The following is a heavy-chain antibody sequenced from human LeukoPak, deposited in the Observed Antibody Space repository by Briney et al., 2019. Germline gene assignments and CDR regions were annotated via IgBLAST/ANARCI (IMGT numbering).Heavy chain of an antibody. CDR3: AREQRGYSGYDSNY. V-gene: IGHV4-34*01. J-gene: IGHJ4*02. CDR2: INHSGST. CDR1: GGSFSGYY. Sequence: SETLSLTCAVYGGSFSGYYWSWIRQPPGKGLEWIGEINHSGSTNYNPSLKRRVTISVDTSKNQFSLKLSSVTAADTAVYYCAREQRGYSGYDSNYWGRGTLVTVSS. D-gene: IGHD5-12*01.